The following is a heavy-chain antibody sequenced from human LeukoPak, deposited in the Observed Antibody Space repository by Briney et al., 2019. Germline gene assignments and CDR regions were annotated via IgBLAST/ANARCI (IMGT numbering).Heavy chain of an antibody. CDR3: ARVSELTIYYHYGMDV. CDR2: INPNSGGT. Sequence: ASVKVSCKASGYTFTGYYMHWVRQAPGQGLEWMGWINPNSGGTNYAQKFQGRVTMTRDTSISTAYMELSRLRSDDTAVYYCARVSELTIYYHYGMDVWGQGTTVTVSS. V-gene: IGHV1-2*02. J-gene: IGHJ6*02. D-gene: IGHD1-7*01. CDR1: GYTFTGYY.